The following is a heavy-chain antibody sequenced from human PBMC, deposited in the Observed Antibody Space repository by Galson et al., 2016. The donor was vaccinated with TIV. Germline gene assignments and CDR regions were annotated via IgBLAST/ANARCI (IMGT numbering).Heavy chain of an antibody. CDR3: AKVDSYGSGGFFDF. J-gene: IGHJ4*02. CDR1: GFTFTSYG. CDR2: ISGRGDSI. V-gene: IGHV3-23*01. D-gene: IGHD3-10*01. Sequence: SLRLSCAASGFTFTSYGMSWVRQAPGKGLEWVSTISGRGDSIYYAKSVKGRFTISRDNSKNMQYLQMNSLEAEDTALFYCAKVDSYGSGGFFDFWGQGTLVTVSS.